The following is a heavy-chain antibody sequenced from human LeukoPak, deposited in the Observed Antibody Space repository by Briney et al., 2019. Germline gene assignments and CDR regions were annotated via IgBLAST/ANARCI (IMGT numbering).Heavy chain of an antibody. CDR1: GYTFSSYY. J-gene: IGHJ4*02. D-gene: IGHD6-13*01. CDR3: ATERRYSSSWYPRVDY. Sequence: ASVKVSCKAAGYTFSSYYMHWVRQAPGQGLEWMGIINPSGGTKTYAQKFQGRVTMTGDTSTSSIYMELSSLRSEDTAVYYCATERRYSSSWYPRVDYWGQGTLVTVSS. V-gene: IGHV1-46*01. CDR2: INPSGGTK.